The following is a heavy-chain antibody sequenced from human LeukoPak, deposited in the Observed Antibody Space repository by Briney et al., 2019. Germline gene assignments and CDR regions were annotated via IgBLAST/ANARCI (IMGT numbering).Heavy chain of an antibody. CDR1: GGSISSDSYY. CDR2: IYSIGST. V-gene: IGHV4-61*02. Sequence: NPSETLSLTCTVSGGSISSDSYYWSWIRQPAGKGLEWIGRIYSIGSTNYSPSLKSRVTMSVDTSKNQFSLKLTSVAAADTAVYYCVRTLEYTSKRDAFDIWGQGALVTVSS. CDR3: VRTLEYTSKRDAFDI. D-gene: IGHD6-6*01. J-gene: IGHJ3*02.